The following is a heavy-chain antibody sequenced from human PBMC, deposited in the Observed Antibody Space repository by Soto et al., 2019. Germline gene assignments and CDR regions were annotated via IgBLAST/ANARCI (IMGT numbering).Heavy chain of an antibody. CDR2: ISSDGGIT. Sequence: GGSLRLSCSASVFTFIEYSMHWVRQAPGKGLQYVSTISSDGGITYYADSVKGRFTISRDNSKNTLYLQMNSLRPEDTAVYYCVKVSTFYDILTGYYSTNFFDPWGQGTLVTVSS. CDR3: VKVSTFYDILTGYYSTNFFDP. CDR1: VFTFIEYS. J-gene: IGHJ5*02. D-gene: IGHD3-9*01. V-gene: IGHV3-64D*06.